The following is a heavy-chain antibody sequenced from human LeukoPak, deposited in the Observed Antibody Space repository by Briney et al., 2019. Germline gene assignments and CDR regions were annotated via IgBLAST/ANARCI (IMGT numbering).Heavy chain of an antibody. CDR3: ARAREVTNHDWFDP. CDR2: ISGYNGNT. D-gene: IGHD1-14*01. V-gene: IGHV1-18*01. CDR1: GYMFHTYG. J-gene: IGHJ5*02. Sequence: AAVKVSCKTSGYMFHTYGIGWVRQAPGQGLEGMGGISGYNGNTRYAEKFQDRVTMTTDTSTNTVYMKLRSLRSGDTAVYYCARAREVTNHDWFDPWGQGTLVTVSS.